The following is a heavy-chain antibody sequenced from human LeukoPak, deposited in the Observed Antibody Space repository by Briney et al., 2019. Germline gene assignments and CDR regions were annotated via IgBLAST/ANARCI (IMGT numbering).Heavy chain of an antibody. CDR1: GYTFTSYG. CDR3: ARDGPRGYFQH. CDR2: INTYNGHT. J-gene: IGHJ1*01. D-gene: IGHD1-14*01. Sequence: GASVKVSCNTPGYTFTSYGISWVRQAPGQGLEYMGWINTYNGHTNYAQKLQGRVTVTTDTSTSTAYLELRSLRSDDTAAYYCARDGPRGYFQHWGQGTLITVSS. V-gene: IGHV1-18*01.